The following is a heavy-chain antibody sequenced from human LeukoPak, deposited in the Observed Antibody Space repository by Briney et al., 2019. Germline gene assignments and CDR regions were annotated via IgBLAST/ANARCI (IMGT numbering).Heavy chain of an antibody. D-gene: IGHD4-11*01. V-gene: IGHV3-23*01. Sequence: GGSLRLSCAASGFTFSSYAMSWVRQAPGKGLEWVSAISGSGGSTYYADSVKGRFTISRDNSKNTLYLQMNRLRAEDTAVYYCAKDVGEGYSNYGIFDYWGQGTLVTVST. CDR2: ISGSGGST. J-gene: IGHJ4*02. CDR3: AKDVGEGYSNYGIFDY. CDR1: GFTFSSYA.